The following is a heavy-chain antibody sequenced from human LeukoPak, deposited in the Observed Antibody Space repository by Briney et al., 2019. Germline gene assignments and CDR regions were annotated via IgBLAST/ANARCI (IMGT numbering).Heavy chain of an antibody. CDR2: IYYSGST. D-gene: IGHD6-13*01. CDR1: GGSISSYY. V-gene: IGHV4-59*01. J-gene: IGHJ5*02. CDR3: ARAYSSSWFDP. Sequence: SETLSLTCTVSGGSISSYYWNWIRQPPGKGLEWIGYIYYSGSTNYNPSLKSRVTISVDTSKNQFSLKLSSVTAADTAVYYCARAYSSSWFDPWGQGTLVTVSS.